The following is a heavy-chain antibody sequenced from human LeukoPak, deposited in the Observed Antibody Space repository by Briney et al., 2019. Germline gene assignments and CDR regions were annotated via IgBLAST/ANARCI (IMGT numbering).Heavy chain of an antibody. D-gene: IGHD6-19*01. CDR2: INTNTGNP. CDR3: ARGSGPDY. V-gene: IGHV7-4-1*02. J-gene: IGHJ4*02. CDR1: GYSFPSYA. Sequence: SVKVSFKASGYSFPSYAMNWVRQAPGQGLEWMGWINTNTGNPTYYQGFTGRFVFSLDTSVSTAYLQINSLKAEDTAVYYCARGSGPDYWGQGTLVTVSS.